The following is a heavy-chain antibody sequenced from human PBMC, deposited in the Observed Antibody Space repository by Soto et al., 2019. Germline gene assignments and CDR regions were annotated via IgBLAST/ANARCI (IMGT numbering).Heavy chain of an antibody. CDR1: GGSFSGYY. D-gene: IGHD3-3*01. Sequence: QVQLQQWGAGLLKPSETLSLTCAVYGGSFSGYYWSWIRQPPGKGLEWIGEINHSGSTNYNPSLKSRVTISVDTSKNQFSLKLSSVTAADTAVYYCARGFEFTICGVVTHNWFDPWGQGTLVTVSS. CDR3: ARGFEFTICGVVTHNWFDP. CDR2: INHSGST. J-gene: IGHJ5*02. V-gene: IGHV4-34*01.